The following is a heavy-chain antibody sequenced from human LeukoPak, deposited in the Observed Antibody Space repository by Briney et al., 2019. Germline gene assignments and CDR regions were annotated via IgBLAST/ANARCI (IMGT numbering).Heavy chain of an antibody. CDR1: GFTSTSYW. CDR2: INHDGTDK. J-gene: IGHJ5*02. V-gene: IGHV3-7*05. CDR3: AREDWGPRFDP. D-gene: IGHD7-27*01. Sequence: GGSLRLSCAASGFTSTSYWMTWVRQAPGKGLHWVANINHDGTDKNYADSVKGRFTISRDNAKRSVFLQMNSLRAEDTGLYYCAREDWGPRFDPRGRGTLVTVSS.